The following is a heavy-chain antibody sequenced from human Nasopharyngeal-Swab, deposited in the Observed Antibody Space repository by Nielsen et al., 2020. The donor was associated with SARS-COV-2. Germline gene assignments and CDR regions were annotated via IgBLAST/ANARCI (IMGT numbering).Heavy chain of an antibody. V-gene: IGHV3-21*01. J-gene: IGHJ4*02. CDR2: ISSISSYI. D-gene: IGHD3-16*02. CDR3: ARSITFGGVIAERHFDY. Sequence: WIRQPPGKGLEWVSSISSISSYIYYADSVKGRFTISRDNAKNSLYLQMNSLRAEDTAVYYCARSITFGGVIAERHFDYWGQGTLVTVSS.